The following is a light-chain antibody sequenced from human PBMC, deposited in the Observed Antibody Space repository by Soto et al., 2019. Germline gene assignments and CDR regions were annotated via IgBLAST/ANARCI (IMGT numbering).Light chain of an antibody. CDR2: LEGSGSY. CDR1: SGHSSYI. V-gene: IGLV4-60*02. J-gene: IGLJ3*02. CDR3: ETWDSHTRV. Sequence: QLVLTQSSSASASLGSSVKLTCTLSSGHSSYIIAWHQQQPGKAPRYLMKLEGSGSYNKGSGVPDRFSGSSSGTDRYLTISNLQFEDEADYYCETWDSHTRVFGGGTQLTVL.